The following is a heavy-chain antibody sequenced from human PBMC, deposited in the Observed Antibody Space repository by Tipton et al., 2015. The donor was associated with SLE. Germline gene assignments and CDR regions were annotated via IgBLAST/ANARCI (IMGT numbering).Heavy chain of an antibody. CDR3: TRGSPGKSGRDYKDYHYGMDV. CDR1: GVSLNSHY. V-gene: IGHV4-4*07. D-gene: IGHD4-17*01. Sequence: TLSLNCTVSGVSLNSHYWNWIRQPAGKGLEWIGSIYSNGNTNYNASLKSRVTISIDTSKNQFSLKVTSVTAADTAMYYCTRGSPGKSGRDYKDYHYGMDVWGQGTTVTVSS. J-gene: IGHJ6*02. CDR2: IYSNGNT.